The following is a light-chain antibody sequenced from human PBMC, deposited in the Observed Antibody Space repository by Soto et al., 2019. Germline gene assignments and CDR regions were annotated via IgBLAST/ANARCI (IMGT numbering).Light chain of an antibody. V-gene: IGKV3-20*01. Sequence: EIVLTQSPGTLSLSPGERATLSCRASQSVGRNFLAWYQQKPGQAPRLLIYGASNRATGIPDRFSGSGSGTDFTLTISRLEPEDFAVYYCQQYGSSGTFGQGTKVDI. CDR3: QQYGSSGT. J-gene: IGKJ1*01. CDR1: QSVGRNF. CDR2: GAS.